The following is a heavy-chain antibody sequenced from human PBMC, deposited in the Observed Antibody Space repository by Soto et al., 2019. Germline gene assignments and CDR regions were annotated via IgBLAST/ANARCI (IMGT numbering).Heavy chain of an antibody. CDR2: IDAGNSDT. D-gene: IGHD6-19*01. V-gene: IGHV1-3*01. J-gene: IGHJ1*01. Sequence: QVQLVQSGAEVKKPGASVKVSCKASGYTFTSYTIQWVRQAPAQGLEWMGWIDAGNSDTRYSQKFQRKVTITRDTSASTVYMELSRLTSEDTAVYDSARVGGQWLVPPENFQHGGQGTLGSVSS. CDR3: ARVGGQWLVPPENFQH. CDR1: GYTFTSYT.